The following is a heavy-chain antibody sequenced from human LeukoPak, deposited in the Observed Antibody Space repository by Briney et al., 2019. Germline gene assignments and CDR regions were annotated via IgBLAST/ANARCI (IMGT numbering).Heavy chain of an antibody. V-gene: IGHV3-74*01. D-gene: IGHD3-3*01. J-gene: IGHJ4*02. CDR3: AKVPYYDFWSGYYGAYYFDY. Sequence: GGSLRLSCAGSGFTFSNTWMHWVRQAPGEGLVWVSRIDSDGSTINYADSVKGRFTISRDNARNTLYLQMNSLRAEDTAVYYCAKVPYYDFWSGYYGAYYFDYWGQGTLVTVSS. CDR2: IDSDGSTI. CDR1: GFTFSNTW.